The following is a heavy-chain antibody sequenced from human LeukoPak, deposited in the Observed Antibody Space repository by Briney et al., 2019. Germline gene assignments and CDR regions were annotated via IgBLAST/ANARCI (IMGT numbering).Heavy chain of an antibody. Sequence: PGGSLRLSCAASGLTFSSHWMHWVRQAPGKGLVWVSRITNDGSSTTYADSVKGRFTISRDNAKSMLYLQVNSLRAEDTAVYYCATQRGGNPAYWGQGTLVTVSS. CDR2: ITNDGSST. J-gene: IGHJ4*02. V-gene: IGHV3-74*01. CDR1: GLTFSSHW. D-gene: IGHD1-14*01. CDR3: ATQRGGNPAY.